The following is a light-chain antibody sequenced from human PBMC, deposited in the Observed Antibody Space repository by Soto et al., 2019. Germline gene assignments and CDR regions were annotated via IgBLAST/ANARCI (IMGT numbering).Light chain of an antibody. CDR2: DVN. V-gene: IGLV2-8*01. CDR1: SSDVGAYDY. Sequence: QSVLTQPPSASRSLGQSVTFSCAGTSSDVGAYDYVSWYQQHPGKAPKLMIFDVNKRPSGVPDRFSGSKSGNTASLTVSGLQAEDEADFYCSSYAGSNTFLFGGGTKLTVL. J-gene: IGLJ3*02. CDR3: SSYAGSNTFL.